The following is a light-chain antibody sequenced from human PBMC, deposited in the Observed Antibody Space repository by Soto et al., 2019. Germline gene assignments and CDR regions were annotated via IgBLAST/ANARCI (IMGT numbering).Light chain of an antibody. Sequence: QSALTQPASVSGSPGQSITISCTGTSSDVGSYNLVSWYQQHPGKAPKFMIYGVTKRPSGVSNRFSGSKSGNTASLTISGLQADDEADYYCCSYAGSNTYVFGTGTKLTVL. CDR2: GVT. CDR3: CSYAGSNTYV. CDR1: SSDVGSYNL. J-gene: IGLJ1*01. V-gene: IGLV2-23*02.